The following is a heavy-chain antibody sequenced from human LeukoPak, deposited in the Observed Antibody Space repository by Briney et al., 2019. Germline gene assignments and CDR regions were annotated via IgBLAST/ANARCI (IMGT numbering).Heavy chain of an antibody. D-gene: IGHD3-3*01. J-gene: IGHJ4*02. CDR3: ARLPHYDFWSGYYESEFVY. V-gene: IGHV4-4*07. CDR1: GGSISSYY. Sequence: NPSETLSLTCTVSGGSISSYYWSWIRQPAGKGLEWIGRIYTSGSTNYNPSLKSRVTISVDTSKNQFSLKLSSVTAADTAVYYCARLPHYDFWSGYYESEFVYWGQGTLVTVSS. CDR2: IYTSGST.